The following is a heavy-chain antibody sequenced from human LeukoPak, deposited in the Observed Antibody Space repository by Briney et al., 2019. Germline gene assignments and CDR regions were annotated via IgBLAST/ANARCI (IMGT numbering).Heavy chain of an antibody. CDR1: GFTFSSYA. CDR3: AKDGLPAAGTSVEYFQH. D-gene: IGHD6-13*01. V-gene: IGHV3-23*01. J-gene: IGHJ1*01. Sequence: AGGSLRLSCAASGFTFSSYAMSWVRQAPGKGLEWVSAISGSGGSTYYADSVKGRFTISRDNSKNTLYLQMNSLRAEDTAVYYCAKDGLPAAGTSVEYFQHWGQGTLVTVSS. CDR2: ISGSGGST.